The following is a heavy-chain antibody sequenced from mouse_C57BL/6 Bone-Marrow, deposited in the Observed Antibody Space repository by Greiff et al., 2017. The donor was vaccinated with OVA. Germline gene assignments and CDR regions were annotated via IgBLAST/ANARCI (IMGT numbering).Heavy chain of an antibody. CDR3: AKNGIIYYGYYFDY. CDR2: IWRGGST. D-gene: IGHD2-2*01. J-gene: IGHJ2*01. CDR1: GFSLTSYG. Sequence: QVQLQQSGPGLVQPSQSLSITCTVSGFSLTSYGVHWVRQSPGKGLEWLGVIWRGGSTDYNEAFMSRLSITKDNSKSQVFFKMNSLQADDTAIYYCAKNGIIYYGYYFDYWGQGTTLTVSS. V-gene: IGHV2-5*01.